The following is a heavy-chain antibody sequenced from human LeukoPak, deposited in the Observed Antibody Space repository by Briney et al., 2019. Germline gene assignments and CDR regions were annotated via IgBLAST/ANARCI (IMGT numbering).Heavy chain of an antibody. V-gene: IGHV3-15*01. CDR1: GFTFSNAW. J-gene: IGHJ3*02. Sequence: GGSLRLSCAASGFTFSNAWMSRVRQAPGKGLEWVGRIKSKTDGGTTDYAAPVKGRFTISRDDSKNTLYLQMNSLKTEDTAVYYCTTYRPNLLGYCSTTSCLAGGAFDIWGQGTMVTVSS. CDR2: IKSKTDGGTT. CDR3: TTYRPNLLGYCSTTSCLAGGAFDI. D-gene: IGHD2-2*01.